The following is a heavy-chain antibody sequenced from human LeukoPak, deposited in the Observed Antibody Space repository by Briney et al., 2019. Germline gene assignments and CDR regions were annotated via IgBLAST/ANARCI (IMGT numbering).Heavy chain of an antibody. CDR2: ISGSGGST. D-gene: IGHD3-22*01. J-gene: IGHJ3*02. Sequence: GGSLRLSCAASGFTFSSYAMSWVRQAPGKGLEWVSAISGSGGSTYYADSVKGRFTISRDNSKNTLYLQMNSLRAEDKAVYYCAKVLAHPHLIVVVIRSFNAFDIWGQGTMVTVSS. CDR1: GFTFSSYA. CDR3: AKVLAHPHLIVVVIRSFNAFDI. V-gene: IGHV3-23*01.